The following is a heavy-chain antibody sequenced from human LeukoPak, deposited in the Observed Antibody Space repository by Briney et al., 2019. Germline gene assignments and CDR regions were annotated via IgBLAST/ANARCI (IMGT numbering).Heavy chain of an antibody. CDR2: ISSSSSYI. J-gene: IGHJ3*01. Sequence: GGSLRLSCAASGFTFSSYSMNWVRQAPGKGLEWVSSISSSSSYIYYADSVKGRFTISRDNSKNTLYLQMNSLRAEDTAVYYCAKVRGIAVAGEYWGQGTMVTVSS. D-gene: IGHD6-19*01. CDR3: AKVRGIAVAGEY. CDR1: GFTFSSYS. V-gene: IGHV3-21*01.